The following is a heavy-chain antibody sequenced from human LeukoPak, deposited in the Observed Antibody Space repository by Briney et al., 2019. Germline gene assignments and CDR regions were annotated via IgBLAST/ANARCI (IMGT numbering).Heavy chain of an antibody. CDR2: IIPILGIA. D-gene: IGHD5-24*01. V-gene: IGHV1-69*04. J-gene: IGHJ4*02. CDR3: ARGSVESYSDY. Sequence: SVKVSCKASGGTFSSYAISWVRQAPGQGLEWLGRIIPILGIANYAQKFQGRVTITADKSTSTAYMELSSLRSEDTAVYYCARGSVESYSDYWGQGTLVTVSS. CDR1: GGTFSSYA.